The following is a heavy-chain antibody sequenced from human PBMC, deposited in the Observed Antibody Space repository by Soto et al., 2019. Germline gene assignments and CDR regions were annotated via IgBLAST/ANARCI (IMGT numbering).Heavy chain of an antibody. V-gene: IGHV3-21*02. CDR2: ISSASSYI. J-gene: IGHJ4*02. D-gene: IGHD5-18*01. Sequence: EVQLVESGGGLVKPGGSLRLSCATSGFTFGSYTMNWVRQAPGKGLEWVSCISSASSYIYYADSVQGRFTISRDNSEKSLYLHMHSRSAEDTAVYYCARRSGYAYGSLDHWGQGVLVTVSS. CDR3: ARRSGYAYGSLDH. CDR1: GFTFGSYT.